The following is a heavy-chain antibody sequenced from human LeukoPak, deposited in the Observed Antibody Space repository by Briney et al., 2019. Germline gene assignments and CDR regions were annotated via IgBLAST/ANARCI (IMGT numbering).Heavy chain of an antibody. V-gene: IGHV1-69*05. CDR2: IIPIFGTA. CDR3: ARGGSGPTPHY. D-gene: IGHD6-25*01. CDR1: GGTFSSYA. J-gene: IGHJ4*02. Sequence: AASVKVSCKASGGTFSSYAISWVRQAPGQGLEWMGGIIPIFGTANYAQKFQGRVTITTDESTSTAYMELSSLRSEDTAVYYCARGGSGPTPHYWGQGTLVTVSS.